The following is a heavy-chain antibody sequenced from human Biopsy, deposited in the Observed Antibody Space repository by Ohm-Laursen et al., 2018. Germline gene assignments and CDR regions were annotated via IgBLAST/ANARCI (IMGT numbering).Heavy chain of an antibody. D-gene: IGHD3-16*01. CDR1: GITVNDHY. CDR2: LHDRGVT. Sequence: GSLRLSCAASGITVNDHYMSWVRQAPGKGLEWVSSLHDRGVTYYADSVKGRFTISGDNSKNTLYLQMNGLRAEDTAVYFCQGGHLPPGQFYGVDAWGQGTTVIVSS. V-gene: IGHV3-53*01. CDR3: QGGHLPPGQFYGVDA. J-gene: IGHJ6*02.